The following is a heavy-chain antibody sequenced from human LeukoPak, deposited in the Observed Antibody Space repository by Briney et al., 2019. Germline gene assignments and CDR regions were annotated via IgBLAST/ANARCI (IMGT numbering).Heavy chain of an antibody. CDR1: GFTFSSYA. Sequence: PGGSLRLSCAASGFTFSSYAMSWVRQAPGKGLEWVSAISGSGGSTYYADSVKGRFTISRDNSKNTLYLQMNSLRAEDTAVYYCAKAGHLYYYDSSGYDYWGQGILVTVSS. V-gene: IGHV3-23*01. D-gene: IGHD3-22*01. CDR2: ISGSGGST. J-gene: IGHJ4*02. CDR3: AKAGHLYYYDSSGYDY.